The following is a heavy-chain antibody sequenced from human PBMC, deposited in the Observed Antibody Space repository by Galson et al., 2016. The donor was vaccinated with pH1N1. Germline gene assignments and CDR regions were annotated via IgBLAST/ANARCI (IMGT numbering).Heavy chain of an antibody. D-gene: IGHD4-17*01. CDR2: ISYTGNSK. Sequence: SLRLSCAASGFTFSWYAMHWVRQAPGKGLEWVAVISYTGNSKDYADSVQGRFTISRDNSKNTLYLQMNSLRAEDTAVYYCAKSPLFDGDYVGLDVWGQGTTVTVSS. CDR3: AKSPLFDGDYVGLDV. CDR1: GFTFSWYA. J-gene: IGHJ6*02. V-gene: IGHV3-30-3*02.